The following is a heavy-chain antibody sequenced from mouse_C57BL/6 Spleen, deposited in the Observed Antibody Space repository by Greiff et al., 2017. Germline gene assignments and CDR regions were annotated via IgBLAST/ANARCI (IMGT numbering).Heavy chain of an antibody. CDR3: ARWGVTTGYYAMDY. Sequence: QVQLQQPGAELVKPGASVKLSCKASGYTFTSYWMPWVQQRPGQGLEWIGEIDPSDSYPNYNQKFKGKATLTVATSSSTAYMQHSSLTAEDSAVYSSARWGVTTGYYAMDYWGQGTSVTVSS. CDR1: GYTFTSYW. D-gene: IGHD2-2*01. J-gene: IGHJ4*01. CDR2: IDPSDSYP. V-gene: IGHV1-50*01.